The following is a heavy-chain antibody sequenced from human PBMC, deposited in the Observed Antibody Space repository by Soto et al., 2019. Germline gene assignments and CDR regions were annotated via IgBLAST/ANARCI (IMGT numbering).Heavy chain of an antibody. CDR1: GFTVSAYG. Sequence: WGSLILSCSASGFTVSAYGVHWVRQAPGKGLEWVAVMWYDGRNIFYADSVKGRFTISRDNSRNIVYFQMNTLRVEDTGSYYCARDYRHISTYFSDALDFWGQGTMVTVSS. CDR2: MWYDGRNI. J-gene: IGHJ3*01. D-gene: IGHD2-21*01. CDR3: ARDYRHISTYFSDALDF. V-gene: IGHV3-33*01.